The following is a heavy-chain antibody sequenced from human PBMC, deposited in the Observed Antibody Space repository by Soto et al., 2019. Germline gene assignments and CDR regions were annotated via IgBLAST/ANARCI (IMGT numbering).Heavy chain of an antibody. D-gene: IGHD3-22*01. J-gene: IGHJ4*02. V-gene: IGHV3-23*01. CDR2: ISGSGGST. Sequence: GGSLRLSCAASGFTFSSYAMSWVRQAPGKGLEWVSAISGSGGSTYYADSVKGRFTISRDNSKNTLYLQMNSLRAEDTAVYYCAKMGHYYDSSGYEYYFDYWGQGTLVTVSS. CDR1: GFTFSSYA. CDR3: AKMGHYYDSSGYEYYFDY.